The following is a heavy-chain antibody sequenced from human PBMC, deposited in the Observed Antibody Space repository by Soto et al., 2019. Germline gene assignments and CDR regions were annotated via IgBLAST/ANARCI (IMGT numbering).Heavy chain of an antibody. D-gene: IGHD3-3*01. V-gene: IGHV1-2*02. CDR1: GYTFTGYY. Sequence: ASVKVSCKASGYTFTGYYIYWVRQAPGQGLEWMGWITPNSGDTKYSQKFQGRVIMTRGTSISTAYMELTWLTSDDTAVYYCARRPPYYDFWTGSDYWGQGTPVTVSS. CDR2: ITPNSGDT. CDR3: ARRPPYYDFWTGSDY. J-gene: IGHJ4*02.